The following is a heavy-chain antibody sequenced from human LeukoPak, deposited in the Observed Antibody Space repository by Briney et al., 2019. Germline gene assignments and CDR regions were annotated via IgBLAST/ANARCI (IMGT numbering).Heavy chain of an antibody. D-gene: IGHD4-23*01. Sequence: QPGRSLRLSCAASGFTFDDYAMHWVRQAPGKGLEWVSGISWNSGSIGYADSVKGRFTISRDNAKNSLYLQTNSLKPEDTALYYCAKDPGKSPGGWFNPWGQGTLVTVSS. CDR2: ISWNSGSI. CDR1: GFTFDDYA. J-gene: IGHJ5*02. CDR3: AKDPGKSPGGWFNP. V-gene: IGHV3-9*01.